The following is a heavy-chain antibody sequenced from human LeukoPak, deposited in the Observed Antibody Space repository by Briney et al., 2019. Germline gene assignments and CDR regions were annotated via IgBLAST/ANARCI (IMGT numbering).Heavy chain of an antibody. D-gene: IGHD6-19*01. J-gene: IGHJ3*02. V-gene: IGHV3-30*18. CDR1: GFTFSSYG. CDR2: ISYDGSNK. Sequence: GSLRLSCAASGFTFSSYGMHWVRQAPGKGLEWVAVISYDGSNKYYADSVKGRFTISRDNSKNTLYLQMNSLRAEDTAVYYCAKDPSGAGNGAFDIWGQGTTVTVSS. CDR3: AKDPSGAGNGAFDI.